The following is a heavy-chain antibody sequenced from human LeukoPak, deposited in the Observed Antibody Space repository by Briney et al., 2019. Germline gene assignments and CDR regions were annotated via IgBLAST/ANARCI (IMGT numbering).Heavy chain of an antibody. CDR1: GFSFSGYG. CDR2: IRYDGSYK. J-gene: IGHJ6*04. V-gene: IGHV3-30*02. D-gene: IGHD3-10*02. Sequence: PGGSLRLSCAACGFSFSGYGMHWVRQAPGKGLQWMSFIRYDGSYKYYADSVNGRFTISRDNAKNSLYLQMNSLRAEDTAVYYCAELGITMIGGVWGKGTTVTISS. CDR3: AELGITMIGGV.